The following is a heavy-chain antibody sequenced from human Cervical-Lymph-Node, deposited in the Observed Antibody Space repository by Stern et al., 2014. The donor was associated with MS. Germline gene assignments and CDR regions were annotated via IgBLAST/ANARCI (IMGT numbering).Heavy chain of an antibody. CDR1: GYSFTSFW. CDR3: ARHCAKREQCAFDY. Sequence: VQLVESGAEVKKPGESLKISCKGSGYSFTSFWIGWVRQMPGKGLEWMGISYPGDSDTRYSPSFQGQVTISADKSVSTAYLQWSSLKASDTAMYYCARHCAKREQCAFDYWGQGTLVTVSS. V-gene: IGHV5-51*01. D-gene: IGHD6-19*01. CDR2: SYPGDSDT. J-gene: IGHJ4*02.